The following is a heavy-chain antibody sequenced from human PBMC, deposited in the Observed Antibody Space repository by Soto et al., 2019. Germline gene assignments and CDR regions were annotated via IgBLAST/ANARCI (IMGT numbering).Heavy chain of an antibody. CDR3: ARGGRAAEDAFDI. Sequence: PGQGLEWMGWISAYNGNTNYAQKLQGRVTMTTDTSTSTAYMELRSLRSDDTAVYYCARGGRAAEDAFDIWGQGTMVTVSS. J-gene: IGHJ3*02. CDR2: ISAYNGNT. D-gene: IGHD6-13*01. V-gene: IGHV1-18*01.